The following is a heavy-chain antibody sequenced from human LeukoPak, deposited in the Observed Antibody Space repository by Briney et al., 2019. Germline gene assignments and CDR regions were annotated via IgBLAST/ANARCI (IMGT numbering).Heavy chain of an antibody. CDR1: GGSISSYY. D-gene: IGHD3-22*01. CDR2: IYYSGST. V-gene: IGHV4-59*08. Sequence: SETLSLTCTVSGGSISSYYWSWLRQPPGKGLEWIGYIYYSGSTNYNPSLKSRVTISVDTSKNQFSLKLSSVTAADTAVYYCARQKGSGYYLNPFDYWGQGTLVTVSS. CDR3: ARQKGSGYYLNPFDY. J-gene: IGHJ4*02.